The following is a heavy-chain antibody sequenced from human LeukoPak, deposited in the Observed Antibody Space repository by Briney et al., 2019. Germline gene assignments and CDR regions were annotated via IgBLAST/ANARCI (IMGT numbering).Heavy chain of an antibody. V-gene: IGHV1-2*06. CDR2: IDPNDGGT. CDR3: ARGSDSRTPRWFDP. Sequence: ASVKVSCEASGYTFTGHFIQWVRQAPGQGREWMGRIDPNDGGTNYAQKFQGRVTMTRDTSISTAYMKLSSLRSDDTAVYYCARGSDSRTPRWFDPWGQGTLVTVSS. CDR1: GYTFTGHF. J-gene: IGHJ5*02. D-gene: IGHD3-22*01.